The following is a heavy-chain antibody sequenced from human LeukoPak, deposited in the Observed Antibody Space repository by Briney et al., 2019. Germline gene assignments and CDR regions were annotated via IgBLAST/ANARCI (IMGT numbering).Heavy chain of an antibody. J-gene: IGHJ4*02. D-gene: IGHD6-13*01. CDR1: GFTFSSYS. CDR2: TSSSSSSYI. Sequence: GGSLRLSCAASGFTFSSYSMNWVRQAPGKGLEWVSSTSSSSSSYIYYADSVKGRFTISRDNAKNSLYLQMNSLRAEDTAVYYCARVSHAAAGSFDYWGQGTLVTVSS. V-gene: IGHV3-21*01. CDR3: ARVSHAAAGSFDY.